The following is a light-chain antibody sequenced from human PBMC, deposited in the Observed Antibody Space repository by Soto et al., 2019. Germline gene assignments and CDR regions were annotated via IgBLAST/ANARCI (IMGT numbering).Light chain of an antibody. J-gene: IGLJ1*01. CDR3: QSYAASLSGYV. V-gene: IGLV1-40*01. CDR1: SSNNGGGYD. CDR2: GKN. Sequence: QSVLTQPPSVSEAPRHRVTISCTGSSSNNGGGYDVHWFQQLPGTAPKLLFYGKNNRPSGVPDRFSGSTSGTSASLAITGLQTEDEAIYYCQSYAASLSGYVFGTGTKVTVL.